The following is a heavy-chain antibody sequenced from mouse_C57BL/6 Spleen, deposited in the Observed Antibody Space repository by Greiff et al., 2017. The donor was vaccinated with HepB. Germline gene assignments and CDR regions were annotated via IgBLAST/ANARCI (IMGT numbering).Heavy chain of an antibody. D-gene: IGHD2-10*01. J-gene: IGHJ2*01. Sequence: EVMLVESGGGLVQPGGSMKLSCVASGFTFSNYWMNWVRQSPEKGLEWVAQIRLKSDNYATHYAESVKGRFTISRDDSKSSVYLQMNNLRAEDTGIYYCTGLGSPTFDYWGQGTTLTVSS. CDR3: TGLGSPTFDY. CDR1: GFTFSNYW. V-gene: IGHV6-3*01. CDR2: IRLKSDNYAT.